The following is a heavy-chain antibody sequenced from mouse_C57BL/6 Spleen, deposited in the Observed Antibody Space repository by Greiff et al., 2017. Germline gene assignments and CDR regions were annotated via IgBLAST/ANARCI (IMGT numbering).Heavy chain of an antibody. CDR2: IDPENGDT. CDR1: GFNIKDDY. J-gene: IGHJ3*01. V-gene: IGHV14-4*01. D-gene: IGHD1-1*01. CDR3: TTSGDYDYGSKGSWLAY. Sequence: EVQLQESGAELVRPGASVKLSCTASGFNIKDDYMHWVKQRPEQGLEWIGWIDPENGDTEYASKFQGKATMTVDTTSNTAYLQRSSLTSEDTAVYYGTTSGDYDYGSKGSWLAYWGQGALVTVSA.